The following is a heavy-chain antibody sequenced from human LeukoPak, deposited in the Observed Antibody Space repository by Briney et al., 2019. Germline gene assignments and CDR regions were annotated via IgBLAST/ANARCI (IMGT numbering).Heavy chain of an antibody. CDR1: GGSFSGYY. V-gene: IGHV4-34*01. J-gene: IGHJ4*02. Sequence: SETLSPTCAVYGGSFSGYYWSWIRQPPGKGLEWIGEINHSGSTNYNPSLKSRVTMSVDTSKNQFSLKLSSVTAADTAVYYCARNYYDSSGFPYFGYWGQGTLVTVSS. CDR2: INHSGST. D-gene: IGHD3-22*01. CDR3: ARNYYDSSGFPYFGY.